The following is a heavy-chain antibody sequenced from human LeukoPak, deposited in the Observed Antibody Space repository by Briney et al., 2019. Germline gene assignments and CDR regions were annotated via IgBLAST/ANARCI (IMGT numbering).Heavy chain of an antibody. Sequence: ASVKVSCKASGYTFTGYYMHWVRQAPGQGLEWMGWINPNSGGTNYAQKFQGRVTMTRDTSISTAYMELSRLRSDDTAVYYCARDGFYITIVGVVSYYFDYWGQGTLVTVSS. CDR2: INPNSGGT. J-gene: IGHJ4*02. CDR3: ARDGFYITIVGVVSYYFDY. V-gene: IGHV1-2*02. D-gene: IGHD3-3*01. CDR1: GYTFTGYY.